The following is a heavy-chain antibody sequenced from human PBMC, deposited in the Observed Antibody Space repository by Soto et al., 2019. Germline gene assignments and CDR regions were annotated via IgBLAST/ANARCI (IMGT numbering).Heavy chain of an antibody. CDR2: IWYDGSNK. V-gene: IGHV3-33*01. CDR3: ARELDSGYDY. CDR1: GFTFSSYG. J-gene: IGHJ4*02. D-gene: IGHD5-12*01. Sequence: QVQLVESGGGVVQPGRSLRLSCAASGFTFSSYGMHWVRQAPGKGLEWVAVIWYDGSNKYYADSVKGRFIISRDNSKNTLYLQMNSLRAEDTAVYYCARELDSGYDYWGQGTLVTVSS.